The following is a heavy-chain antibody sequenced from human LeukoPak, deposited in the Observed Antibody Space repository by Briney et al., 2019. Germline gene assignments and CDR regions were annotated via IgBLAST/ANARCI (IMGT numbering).Heavy chain of an antibody. CDR1: GFTFSSYW. D-gene: IGHD3-22*01. V-gene: IGHV3-7*04. CDR3: ARADSTMVVWYFDY. Sequence: GGSLRLSCAASGFTFSSYWMSWVRQAPGKGLEWVANIKQDGSEKYYVDSVKGRFTISRDNAKNSLYLQMNSLRAEDTAVYYCARADSTMVVWYFDYWGQGALVTVS. J-gene: IGHJ4*02. CDR2: IKQDGSEK.